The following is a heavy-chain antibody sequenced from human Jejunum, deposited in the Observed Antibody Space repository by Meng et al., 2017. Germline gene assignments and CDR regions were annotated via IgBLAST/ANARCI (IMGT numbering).Heavy chain of an antibody. Sequence: VESGGDLVKPGGSLRLDCAASGFIFNDAWMSWVRQAPGKGLEWVGRIKSRSYGGTTDYAAPVKGRFIISRDDSTNTVYLQMNSLKTEDTAVYYCATLVGYHTDSWGQGTLVTVSS. V-gene: IGHV3-15*01. CDR3: ATLVGYHTDS. D-gene: IGHD1-26*01. CDR2: IKSRSYGGTT. CDR1: GFIFNDAW. J-gene: IGHJ4*02.